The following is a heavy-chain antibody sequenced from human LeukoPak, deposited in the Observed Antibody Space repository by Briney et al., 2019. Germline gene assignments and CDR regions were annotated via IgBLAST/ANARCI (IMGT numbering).Heavy chain of an antibody. J-gene: IGHJ4*02. CDR2: ISGDGGST. Sequence: PGGSLRLSCAASGFTFDDYAMHWVRQAPGKGLEWVSLISGDGGSTYYADSVEGRFTISRDNSKNSLYLQMNSLRTEDTALYYCAKERDGYDVFDYWGQGTLVTVSS. CDR1: GFTFDDYA. V-gene: IGHV3-43*02. D-gene: IGHD5-24*01. CDR3: AKERDGYDVFDY.